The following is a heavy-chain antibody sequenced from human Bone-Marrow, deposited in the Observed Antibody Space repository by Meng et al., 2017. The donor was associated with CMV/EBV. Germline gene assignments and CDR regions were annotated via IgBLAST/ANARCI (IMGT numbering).Heavy chain of an antibody. J-gene: IGHJ4*02. CDR1: GGYISSNTYY. CDR3: ARASGGRVTIFGVVILPNYFDY. CDR2: INHSGST. V-gene: IGHV4-39*07. Sequence: SETLSLTCTVSGGYISSNTYYWSWSRQPPGKGLEWIGEINHSGSTNYNPSLKSRVTISVDTSKNQFSLKLSSVTAADTAVYYCARASGGRVTIFGVVILPNYFDYWGQGTLVTVSS. D-gene: IGHD3-3*01.